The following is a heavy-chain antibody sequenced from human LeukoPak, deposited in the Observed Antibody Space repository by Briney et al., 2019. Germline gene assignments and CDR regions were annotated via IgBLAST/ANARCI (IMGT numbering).Heavy chain of an antibody. Sequence: ASVKVSCKASGYTFTGYYMHRVRQAPGQGLEWMGWINPNSGGTNYAQKFQGRVTMTRDTSISTAYMELTRLRSDDTAVYYCARALGLRYCSGGSCPHDAFDIWGQGTMVTVSS. D-gene: IGHD2-15*01. J-gene: IGHJ3*02. CDR3: ARALGLRYCSGGSCPHDAFDI. V-gene: IGHV1-2*02. CDR2: INPNSGGT. CDR1: GYTFTGYY.